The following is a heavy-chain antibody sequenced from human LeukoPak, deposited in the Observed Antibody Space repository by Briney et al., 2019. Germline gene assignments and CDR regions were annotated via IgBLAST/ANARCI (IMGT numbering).Heavy chain of an antibody. CDR2: INPNSGGT. V-gene: IGHV1-2*02. J-gene: IGHJ6*02. CDR3: ARDAGGSGDYYYYYGMDV. D-gene: IGHD3-10*01. Sequence: ASVKVSCKASGYTFTGYYMHWVRQAPGQGLEWMGWINPNSGGTNYAQKFQGRVTMTRDTSISTAYMELSRLRSDDTAVYCCARDAGGSGDYYYYYGMDVWGQGTTVTVSS. CDR1: GYTFTGYY.